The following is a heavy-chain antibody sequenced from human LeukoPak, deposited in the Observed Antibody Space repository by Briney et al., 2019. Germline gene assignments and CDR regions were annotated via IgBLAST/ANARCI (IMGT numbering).Heavy chain of an antibody. CDR2: IRSKAYGGTA. V-gene: IGHV3-49*03. CDR1: GFTFGDDG. D-gene: IGHD3-3*01. CDR3: SRDFWRLGFGY. Sequence: GGSLRLSCTAPGFTFGDDGMSWFRQAPGKGLEWVGFIRSKAYGGTAEYAASVKGRFTVSRDDSKSIAYLEMKSLKIEDTAVYYCSRDFWRLGFGYWGQGTLVTVSS. J-gene: IGHJ4*02.